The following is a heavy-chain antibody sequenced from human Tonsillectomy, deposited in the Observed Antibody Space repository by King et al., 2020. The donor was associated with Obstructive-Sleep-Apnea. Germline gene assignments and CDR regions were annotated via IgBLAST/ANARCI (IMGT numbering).Heavy chain of an antibody. D-gene: IGHD3-10*01. J-gene: IGHJ3*02. Sequence: VQLVESGGGLVQPGGSLRLSCAASGFTFSSYAMTWVRQAPGKGLEWVSAISGSGGNTYYTDSVKGRFTISRDNSKNTLYLQMNSLRADDTAVYYCAKDPFYGPGSGDALDIWGHGTMVTVSS. V-gene: IGHV3-23*04. CDR2: ISGSGGNT. CDR3: AKDPFYGPGSGDALDI. CDR1: GFTFSSYA.